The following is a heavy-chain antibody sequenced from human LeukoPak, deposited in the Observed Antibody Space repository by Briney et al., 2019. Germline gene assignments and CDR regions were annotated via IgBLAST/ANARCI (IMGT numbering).Heavy chain of an antibody. Sequence: GASVKVSCKASGYTFTSYGISWVRQGPGHGREWMGWISAYNGNTNYAQKLLGRVTMTTDTSTSTAYMELRSLRSDDTAVYYCARDLGDYDGMDVWGKGTTVTVSS. V-gene: IGHV1-18*04. CDR3: ARDLGDYDGMDV. D-gene: IGHD3-16*01. CDR2: ISAYNGNT. J-gene: IGHJ6*04. CDR1: GYTFTSYG.